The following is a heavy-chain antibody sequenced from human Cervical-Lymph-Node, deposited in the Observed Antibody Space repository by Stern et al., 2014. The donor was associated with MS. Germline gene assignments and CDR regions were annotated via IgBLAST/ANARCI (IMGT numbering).Heavy chain of an antibody. J-gene: IGHJ4*02. V-gene: IGHV4-59*08. CDR3: ASCDGYSFAS. Sequence: QVQLQESGPGLVKPSETLSLTCVVSGASITTNHWSWIRQSPGKGLEWIGNVHYTGSTTYNPAPRGGSTPAIAPPPKRFPRSRSSVAAADTAVYFCASCDGYSFASWGQGTLVTVSS. CDR2: VHYTGST. CDR1: GASITTNH. D-gene: IGHD4-17*01.